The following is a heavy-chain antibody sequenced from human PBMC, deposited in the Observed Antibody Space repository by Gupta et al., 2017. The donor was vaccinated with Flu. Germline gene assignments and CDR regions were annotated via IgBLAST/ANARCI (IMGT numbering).Heavy chain of an antibody. CDR1: GFTFSSYG. CDR3: ANAYTIAVAGTGWNY. CDR2: ISYDGSNK. J-gene: IGHJ4*02. V-gene: IGHV3-30*18. Sequence: QVQLVESGGGVVQPGRSLRLSCAASGFTFSSYGMHWDRQAPGKGLEWVAFISYDGSNKYYADSVKGRFTISRDNSKNTLYLQMNSLRAEDTAVYYCANAYTIAVAGTGWNYWGQGTLVTVSS. D-gene: IGHD6-19*01.